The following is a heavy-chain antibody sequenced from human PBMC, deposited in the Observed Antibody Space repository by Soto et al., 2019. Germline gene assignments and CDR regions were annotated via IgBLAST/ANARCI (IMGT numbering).Heavy chain of an antibody. D-gene: IGHD1-26*01. CDR3: ARERGSYALDY. J-gene: IGHJ4*02. CDR1: GYTFTNYG. CDR2: ISANNGNT. V-gene: IGHV1-18*01. Sequence: QVQLVQSGAEVKKPGASVKVSCKASGYTFTNYGISWARQAPGQGLGWMGWISANNGNTNYEHELQGRVTMTTDTSTSTAYMELRSLRSDDTAVYYCARERGSYALDYWGQGTLVTVSS.